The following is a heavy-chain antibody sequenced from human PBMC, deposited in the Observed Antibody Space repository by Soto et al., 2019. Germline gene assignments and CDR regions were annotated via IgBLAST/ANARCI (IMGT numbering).Heavy chain of an antibody. CDR3: ARAGDEDGPESFDY. V-gene: IGHV4-34*01. Sequence: SETLSLTCAVYGGSYSGYYWSWIRQPPGKGLEWIGKINHSGSTNYNPSLKSRVSISVDTSKNQFSLKLSSVTAADTAVYYCARAGDEDGPESFDYWGQGTLVTVSS. D-gene: IGHD2-15*01. CDR2: INHSGST. J-gene: IGHJ4*02. CDR1: GGSYSGYY.